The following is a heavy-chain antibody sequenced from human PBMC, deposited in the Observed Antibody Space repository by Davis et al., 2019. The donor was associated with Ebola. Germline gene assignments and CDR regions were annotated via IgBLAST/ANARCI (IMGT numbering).Heavy chain of an antibody. CDR2: INPSGGST. V-gene: IGHV1-46*03. CDR3: AREEIVVVATNPSPYYYYGMDV. D-gene: IGHD2-15*01. Sequence: SVTVSCMASLYIFTSYYMHSVQHAPGQGLEWIGIINPSGGSTSYAQKFHGRVTMTRDTSTSTVYMELSSLRSEDTAVYYCAREEIVVVATNPSPYYYYGMDVWGQGTTVTVSS. J-gene: IGHJ6*02. CDR1: LYIFTSYY.